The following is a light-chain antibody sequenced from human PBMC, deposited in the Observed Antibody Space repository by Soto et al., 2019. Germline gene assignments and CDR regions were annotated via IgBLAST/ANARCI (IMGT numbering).Light chain of an antibody. CDR1: SSYVGAYNY. V-gene: IGLV2-14*01. J-gene: IGLJ1*01. Sequence: QSALTQPASVSGSPGQSITISCTGTSSYVGAYNYVSWYQQHPGKAPKLMIYAVSNRPSGLSNRFSGSKSGNTASLIISGLQAEDEADYYCSSYTSSSTRVFGTGTKLTVL. CDR2: AVS. CDR3: SSYTSSSTRV.